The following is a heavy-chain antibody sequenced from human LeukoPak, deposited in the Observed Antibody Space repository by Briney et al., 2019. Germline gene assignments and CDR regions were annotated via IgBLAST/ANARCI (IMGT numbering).Heavy chain of an antibody. J-gene: IGHJ4*02. V-gene: IGHV3-48*01. Sequence: GGSLRLSCAASGFTFVSHGMIWVRQAPGKGLEWLSYISPGSTTINSADSVKDRFTTSRDKAKSSLFLQMNSLRAEDTAVYYCARVRGPTVMTMYFDYWGQGALVTVPS. D-gene: IGHD2-21*01. CDR2: ISPGSTTI. CDR3: ARVRGPTVMTMYFDY. CDR1: GFTFVSHG.